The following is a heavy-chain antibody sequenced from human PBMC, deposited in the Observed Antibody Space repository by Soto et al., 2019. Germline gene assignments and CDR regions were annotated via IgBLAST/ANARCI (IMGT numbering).Heavy chain of an antibody. CDR1: GFTFSSYW. V-gene: IGHV3-7*01. Sequence: GGSLRLSCAASGFTFSSYWMSWVRQAPGKGLEWVANIKQDGSEKYYVDSVKGRFTISRDNAKNSLYLQMNSLRAEDTAVYYCARDAGTRYCTNGVCYGGGAFDIWGQGTMVTVSS. CDR3: ARDAGTRYCTNGVCYGGGAFDI. CDR2: IKQDGSEK. J-gene: IGHJ3*02. D-gene: IGHD2-8*01.